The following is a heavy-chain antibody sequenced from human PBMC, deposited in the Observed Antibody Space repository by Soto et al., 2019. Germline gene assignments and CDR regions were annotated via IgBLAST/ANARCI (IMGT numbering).Heavy chain of an antibody. Sequence: SETLSLTCTVSGGSISSGSYYWGWIRQPPGKGLEWIGSIYYSGSTYYNPSLKSRVTISVDTSKNQFSLKLSSVTAADTAVYYCARLYMHYDFWSGYLRYFDYWGQGTLVTVSS. CDR3: ARLYMHYDFWSGYLRYFDY. J-gene: IGHJ4*02. CDR1: GGSISSGSYY. V-gene: IGHV4-39*01. D-gene: IGHD3-3*01. CDR2: IYYSGST.